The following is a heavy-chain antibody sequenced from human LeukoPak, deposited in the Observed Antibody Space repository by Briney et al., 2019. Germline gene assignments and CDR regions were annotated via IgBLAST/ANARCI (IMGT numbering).Heavy chain of an antibody. CDR1: GFTFRSYE. Sequence: GGSLRLSCAASGFTFRSYEMNWVRQAPGKGLEWVSYITSSWSTIYYADALKGRFTISRDNAKDSLYLQMNSLIAEDTAVYYCARDNDCSGGTCFDYWGQGTLVTVSS. V-gene: IGHV3-48*03. CDR2: ITSSWSTI. CDR3: ARDNDCSGGTCFDY. J-gene: IGHJ4*02. D-gene: IGHD2-15*01.